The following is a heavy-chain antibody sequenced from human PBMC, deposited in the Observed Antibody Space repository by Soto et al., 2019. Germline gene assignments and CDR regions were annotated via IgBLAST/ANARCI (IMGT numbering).Heavy chain of an antibody. CDR1: GLTFSSYA. CDR3: AKDPVFRYFGYFDS. D-gene: IGHD3-9*01. V-gene: IGHV3-23*01. J-gene: IGHJ4*02. Sequence: GGSRRLSCAASGLTFSSYAMSWVRQAPGEGLEWVSAISGSGGSTYYADSVKGRFTISRDNSKNTLYLQMNSLRAEDTAVYYCAKDPVFRYFGYFDSWGQGTLVTVSS. CDR2: ISGSGGST.